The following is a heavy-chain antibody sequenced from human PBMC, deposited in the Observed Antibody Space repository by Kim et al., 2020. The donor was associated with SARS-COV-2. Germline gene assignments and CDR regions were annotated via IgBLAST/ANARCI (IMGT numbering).Heavy chain of an antibody. J-gene: IGHJ4*02. D-gene: IGHD3-22*01. CDR1: GFTVSSNY. CDR3: ARVYNLGYYDSSGHFDY. Sequence: GGSLRLSCAASGFTVSSNYMSWVRQAPGKGLEWVSVIYSGGSTYYADSVKGRFTISRDNSKNTLYLQMNSLRAEDTAVYYCARVYNLGYYDSSGHFDYWGRGTLVAVSS. CDR2: IYSGGST. V-gene: IGHV3-53*01.